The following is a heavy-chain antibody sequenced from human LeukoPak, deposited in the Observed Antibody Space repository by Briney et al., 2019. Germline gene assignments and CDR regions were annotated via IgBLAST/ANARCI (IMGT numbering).Heavy chain of an antibody. CDR1: GYTFTGYY. V-gene: IGHV1-2*02. CDR2: INPNSGGT. J-gene: IGHJ4*02. CDR3: AREQWELLTVFDY. D-gene: IGHD1-26*01. Sequence: APVKVSCKASGYTFTGYYMHWVRQAPGQGLEWMGWINPNSGGTNYAQKFQGRVTMTRDTSISTAYMELSRLRSDDTAVYYCAREQWELLTVFDYWVQGTLVTVSS.